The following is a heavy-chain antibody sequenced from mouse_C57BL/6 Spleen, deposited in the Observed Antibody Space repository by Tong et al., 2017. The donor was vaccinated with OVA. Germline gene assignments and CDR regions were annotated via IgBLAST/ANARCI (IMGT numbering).Heavy chain of an antibody. CDR1: GYTFTSYW. Sequence: VQLQQSGAELAKPGASVKMSCKASGYTFTSYWMHWVKQRPGQGLEWIGYINPSTGYTEYNQKFKGKATLTADKSSSTAYMELRSLTTEDYAVYYCTRKGGNYYFDYWGQGTTLTVSS. CDR2: INPSTGYT. CDR3: TRKGGNYYFDY. D-gene: IGHD2-1*01. J-gene: IGHJ2*01. V-gene: IGHV1-7*01.